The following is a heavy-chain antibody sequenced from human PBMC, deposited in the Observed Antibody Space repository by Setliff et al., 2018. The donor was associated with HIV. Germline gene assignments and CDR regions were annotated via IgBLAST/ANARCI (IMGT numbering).Heavy chain of an antibody. Sequence: ASVKVSCKASGYTFISYYIHWVRQAPGQGLEWMGIINSSGDSTSYAQKFQGRVTMTRDTSIYTVYMELTGLTSDDTAIYYCARDLAYCSGGSCYRPFIYYFYYMDVWGKGATVTVSS. CDR3: ARDLAYCSGGSCYRPFIYYFYYMDV. V-gene: IGHV1-46*01. CDR2: INSSGDST. D-gene: IGHD2-15*01. CDR1: GYTFISYY. J-gene: IGHJ6*03.